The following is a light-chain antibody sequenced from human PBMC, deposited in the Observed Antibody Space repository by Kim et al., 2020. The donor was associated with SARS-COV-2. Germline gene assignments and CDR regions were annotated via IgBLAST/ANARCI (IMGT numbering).Light chain of an antibody. CDR2: GAS. Sequence: RGGRATHSCRASVSGSINYLAWHPQKPAQAPTLLIYGASIRATGIPDRCSGSGSGTDFTLAISRLEPEDFAGYYCQQYGSSPRPFGLEIRVAIK. J-gene: IGKJ1*01. CDR1: VSGSINY. V-gene: IGKV3-20*01. CDR3: QQYGSSPRP.